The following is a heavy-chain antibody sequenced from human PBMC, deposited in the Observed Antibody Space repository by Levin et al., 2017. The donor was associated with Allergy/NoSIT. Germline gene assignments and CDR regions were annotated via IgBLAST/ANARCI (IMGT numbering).Heavy chain of an antibody. CDR2: INHSGST. CDR3: ARGGSGWYNGGPRFDY. D-gene: IGHD6-19*01. Sequence: SETLSLTCAVYGGSFSGYYWSWIRQPPGKGLEWIGEINHSGSTNYNPSLKSRVTISVDTSKNQFSLKLSSVTAADTAVYYCARGGSGWYNGGPRFDYWGQGTLVTVSS. CDR1: GGSFSGYY. J-gene: IGHJ4*02. V-gene: IGHV4-34*01.